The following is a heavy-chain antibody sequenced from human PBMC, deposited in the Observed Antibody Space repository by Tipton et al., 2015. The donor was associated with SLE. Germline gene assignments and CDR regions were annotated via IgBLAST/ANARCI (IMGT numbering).Heavy chain of an antibody. V-gene: IGHV4-39*07. CDR2: VSYSGST. J-gene: IGHJ4*02. CDR3: AVLRKGISFRL. Sequence: TLSLTCSVSGASVTRTSHYWGWIRQSPGKGLEWIATVSYSGSTFSNPSLRGRVATSSDTSGNQFSLTLRSVTAADTAVYYCAVLRKGISFRLWGQGSLVTVSS. CDR1: GASVTRTSHY.